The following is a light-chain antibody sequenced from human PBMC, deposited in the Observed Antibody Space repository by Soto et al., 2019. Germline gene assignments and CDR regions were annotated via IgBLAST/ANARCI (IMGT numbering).Light chain of an antibody. V-gene: IGLV2-11*01. CDR1: SNDVGAFNF. CDR2: DVS. CDR3: YSYAGTYTWV. J-gene: IGLJ3*02. Sequence: QSALTQPASVSGSPGQSITISCTGSSNDVGAFNFVSWYQQHPGKAPKLMIYDVSKRPSGVPDRFSGSKSGNTASLTISGLQAEDEADYFCYSYAGTYTWVFGGGTKLTVL.